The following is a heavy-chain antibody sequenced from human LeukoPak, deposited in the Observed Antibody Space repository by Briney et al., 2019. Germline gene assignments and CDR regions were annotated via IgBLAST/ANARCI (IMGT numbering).Heavy chain of an antibody. D-gene: IGHD2-15*01. Sequence: SETLSLTCTVSGGSIRSYYWSWIRQPAGKGLEWIGRIYTSGSTNYNPSLRSRVTMSVDTSKNQFSLKLSSVTAADTAVYYCARDYSHCSGGSCYSDRAFDIWGQGTMVTVSS. CDR1: GGSIRSYY. J-gene: IGHJ3*02. CDR3: ARDYSHCSGGSCYSDRAFDI. CDR2: IYTSGST. V-gene: IGHV4-4*07.